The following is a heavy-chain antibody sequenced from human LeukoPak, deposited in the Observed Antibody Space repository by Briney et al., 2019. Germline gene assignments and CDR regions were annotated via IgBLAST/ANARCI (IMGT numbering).Heavy chain of an antibody. CDR2: INHSGST. D-gene: IGHD3-3*01. CDR1: GGSFSGYY. Sequence: SETLSLTCAVYGGSFSGYYWSWIRQPPGKGLEWIGEINHSGSTNYNPSLKSRVTTSVDTSKNQFSLKLSSVTAADTAVYYCARGLSRITIFGVVMNWFDPWGQGTLVTVSS. J-gene: IGHJ5*02. V-gene: IGHV4-34*01. CDR3: ARGLSRITIFGVVMNWFDP.